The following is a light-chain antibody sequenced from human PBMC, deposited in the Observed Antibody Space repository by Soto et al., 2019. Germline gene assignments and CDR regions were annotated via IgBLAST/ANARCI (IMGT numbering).Light chain of an antibody. CDR3: LQHNTSPRT. J-gene: IGKJ1*01. CDR1: QGIRDD. CDR2: GAS. Sequence: DIQMTQSPSSLSASVGDRVTITCRASQGIRDDLSCYQQKPGKAPKRLIYGASTFQSGVPLRFSGSGSGTGFTLTISSLQPEDSATYYCLQHNTSPRTFGQATKVEIK. V-gene: IGKV1-17*01.